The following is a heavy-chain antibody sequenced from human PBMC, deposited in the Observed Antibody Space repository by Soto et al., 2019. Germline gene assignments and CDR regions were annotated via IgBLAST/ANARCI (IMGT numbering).Heavy chain of an antibody. V-gene: IGHV4-30-2*05. D-gene: IGHD3-22*01. Sequence: SETLSITCAASGGSISSGGYSWSWIRQPPGKGLEWIGYIYYSGSTYYSPSLKSRVTISVDTSKNQFSLKLSSVTAADTAVYYCARERPDSARLDPWGQGTPVTGSS. CDR2: IYYSGST. CDR1: GGSISSGGYS. J-gene: IGHJ5*02. CDR3: ARERPDSARLDP.